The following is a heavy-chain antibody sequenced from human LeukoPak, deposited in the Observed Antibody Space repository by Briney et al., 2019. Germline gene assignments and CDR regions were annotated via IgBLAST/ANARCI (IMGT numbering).Heavy chain of an antibody. J-gene: IGHJ4*02. CDR1: GGSLSSSSYY. CDR2: IYYSGST. D-gene: IGHD1-26*01. CDR3: ARDTMGATTHFDY. V-gene: IGHV4-39*07. Sequence: SETLSLTCTVSGGSLSSSSYYWGWIRQPPGKGLEWIGSIYYSGSTYYNPSLKSRVTISVDTSKNQFSLKLSSVTAADTAVYYCARDTMGATTHFDYWGQGTLVTVSS.